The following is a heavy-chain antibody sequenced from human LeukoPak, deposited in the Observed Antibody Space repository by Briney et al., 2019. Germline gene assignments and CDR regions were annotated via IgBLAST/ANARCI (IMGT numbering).Heavy chain of an antibody. CDR1: GGSISSYY. J-gene: IGHJ6*03. CDR2: ISDSGST. V-gene: IGHV4-59*08. D-gene: IGHD5-18*01. CDR3: ARLVKGYIDSYHYMDV. Sequence: PSETLSLTCTVSGGSISSYYWSWIRQPPGKGLEWIGYISDSGSTNYNPSLKGRVTIFADTSKNQFSLRLSSVTAADTAVYFCARLVKGYIDSYHYMDVWGKGTTVTASS.